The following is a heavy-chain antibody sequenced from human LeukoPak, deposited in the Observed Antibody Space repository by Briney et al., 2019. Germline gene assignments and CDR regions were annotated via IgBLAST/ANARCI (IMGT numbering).Heavy chain of an antibody. D-gene: IGHD6-13*01. J-gene: IGHJ6*04. Sequence: ASVKVSCKASGYTFTSYYMHWVRQAPGQGLEWMGIINPSGGSTSYAQKFQGRVTMTRDTSTSTVYMERSSLSSEDAAVYYCARARIAAAPDGMDVWGKGTTVTVSS. CDR1: GYTFTSYY. CDR2: INPSGGST. V-gene: IGHV1-46*01. CDR3: ARARIAAAPDGMDV.